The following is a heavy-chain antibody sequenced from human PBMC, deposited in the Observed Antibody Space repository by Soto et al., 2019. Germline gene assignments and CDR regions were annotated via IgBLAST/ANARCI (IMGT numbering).Heavy chain of an antibody. J-gene: IGHJ4*02. V-gene: IGHV3-53*02. CDR3: ATSSSLDY. CDR2: IYSGGST. D-gene: IGHD6-13*01. CDR1: GFTVSNNY. Sequence: EVQLVETGGGLIQPGGSLRLSCAASGFTVSNNYMSWVRQAPGKGLEWVSLIYSGGSTYYADSVKGRFTISRDNSKNTLYLQMTSLRAEDTAVYYCATSSSLDYWGQGTLVTVSS.